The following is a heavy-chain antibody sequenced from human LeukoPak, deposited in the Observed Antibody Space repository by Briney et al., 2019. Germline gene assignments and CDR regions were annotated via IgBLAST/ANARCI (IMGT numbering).Heavy chain of an antibody. CDR3: ARSYGGNFDY. CDR2: IYYSGST. Sequence: SETLSLTCTVSGGPISSYYWSWIRQPPGKGLEWIGYIYYSGSTNYNPSPKSRVTISVDTSKNQFSLKLSSVTAADTAVYYCARSYGGNFDYWGQGTLVTVSS. V-gene: IGHV4-59*01. J-gene: IGHJ4*02. D-gene: IGHD4-23*01. CDR1: GGPISSYY.